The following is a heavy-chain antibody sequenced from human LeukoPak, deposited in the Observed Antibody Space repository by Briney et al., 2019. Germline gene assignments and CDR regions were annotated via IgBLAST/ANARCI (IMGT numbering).Heavy chain of an antibody. D-gene: IGHD6-19*01. CDR1: GFAFSNQA. CDR3: AKDARRTSGWYFFDY. Sequence: GGSLRLSCAASGFAFSNQAMGWVRQAPGKGLEWVSVISDSGSITHYADSVKGRFTISRDNSKNTLFLQMNSLRAEDTAVYYCAKDARRTSGWYFFDYWGQGTLVTVSS. V-gene: IGHV3-23*01. J-gene: IGHJ4*02. CDR2: ISDSGSIT.